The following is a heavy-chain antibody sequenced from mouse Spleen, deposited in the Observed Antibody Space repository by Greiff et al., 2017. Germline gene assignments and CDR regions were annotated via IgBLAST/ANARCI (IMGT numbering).Heavy chain of an antibody. J-gene: IGHJ4*01. V-gene: IGHV1-64*01. CDR1: GYTFTSYW. CDR3: ARVMITFYAMDY. Sequence: QVQLQQSGAELVKPGASVKLSCKASGYTFTSYWMHWVKQRPGQGLEWIGMIHPNSGSTNYNEKFKSKATLTVDKSSSTAYMQLSSLTSEDSAVYYCARVMITFYAMDYWGQGTSVTVSS. D-gene: IGHD2-4*01. CDR2: IHPNSGST.